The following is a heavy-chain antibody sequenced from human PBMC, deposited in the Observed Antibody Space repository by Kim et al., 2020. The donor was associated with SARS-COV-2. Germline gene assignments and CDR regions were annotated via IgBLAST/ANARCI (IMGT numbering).Heavy chain of an antibody. J-gene: IGHJ5*02. CDR3: ARSPVYYSGWGPFDP. D-gene: IGHD3-10*01. CDR1: DGSISSSY. CDR2: ISYSGNT. Sequence: SETLSLTCNVSDGSISSSYWSWIRQPPGKGLEWIGYISYSGNTNYNSSLKSRVSISLGTSKNQFSLKLSSVTAADTAVYYCARSPVYYSGWGPFDPWGQGTLVAVSS. V-gene: IGHV4-59*13.